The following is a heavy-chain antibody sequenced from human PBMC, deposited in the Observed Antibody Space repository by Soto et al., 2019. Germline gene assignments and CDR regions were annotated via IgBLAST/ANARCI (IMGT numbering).Heavy chain of an antibody. CDR3: ARVGTGSSTPLDI. Sequence: GGSLRLSCVASGFMFTRSTMNWVRQASGKGLEWVSSITSASDYIFYADSVKGRFTISRDNAKNSLYLQMNSLRAEDTAVYYCARVGTGSSTPLDIWGQGTMVTVSS. V-gene: IGHV3-21*01. CDR1: GFMFTRST. CDR2: ITSASDYI. D-gene: IGHD3-9*01. J-gene: IGHJ3*02.